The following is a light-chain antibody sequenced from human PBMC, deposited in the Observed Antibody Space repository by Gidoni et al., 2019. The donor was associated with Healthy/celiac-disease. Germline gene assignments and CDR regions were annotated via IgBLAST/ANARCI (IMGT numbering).Light chain of an antibody. CDR3: QQSYSTLLT. CDR1: QSISSY. Sequence: DIQMTQSPSSLSASVGDRVTITCRASQSISSYLNWYQQKPGKAPKLLIYAASSLQSGVPSRFSGSESGTDFTLTISSLRPEDFATYYCQQSYSTLLTFGGGTKVEIK. CDR2: AAS. J-gene: IGKJ4*01. V-gene: IGKV1-39*01.